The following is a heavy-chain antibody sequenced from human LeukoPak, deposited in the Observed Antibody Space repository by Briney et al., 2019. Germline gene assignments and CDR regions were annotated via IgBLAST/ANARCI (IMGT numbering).Heavy chain of an antibody. V-gene: IGHV3-23*01. CDR2: ISGSGGST. Sequence: GGSLRLSCAASGFTFSSYAMSWVRQAPGKGLEWVSTISGSGGSTYCADSVKGRFTISRDNSKNTLYLQMNSLRAEDTAVYYCAKFLYYYDSSGYYYLDYWGQGTLVTVSS. CDR1: GFTFSSYA. D-gene: IGHD3-22*01. J-gene: IGHJ4*02. CDR3: AKFLYYYDSSGYYYLDY.